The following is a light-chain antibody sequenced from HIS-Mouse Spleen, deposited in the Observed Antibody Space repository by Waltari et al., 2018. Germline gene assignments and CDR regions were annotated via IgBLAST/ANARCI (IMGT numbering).Light chain of an antibody. Sequence: QPALTQPASVPGPPGRPIPISCPGPTSDVGGYNDVPCYQRHPGKAPKLMIYEVSNRPSGVSNRFSGSKSGNTASLTISGLQAEDEADYYCSSYTSSSTLNWVFGGGTKLTVL. V-gene: IGLV2-14*01. CDR3: SSYTSSSTLNWV. J-gene: IGLJ3*02. CDR2: EVS. CDR1: TSDVGGYND.